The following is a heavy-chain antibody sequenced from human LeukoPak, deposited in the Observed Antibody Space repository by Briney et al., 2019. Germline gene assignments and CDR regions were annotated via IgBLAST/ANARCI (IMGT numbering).Heavy chain of an antibody. CDR1: GASISGSISGGTYY. CDR2: SDYSGNT. D-gene: IGHD3-22*01. V-gene: IGHV4-61*01. CDR3: ARGGPAPRPDSGYYFY. Sequence: SQTLSLTCTVSGASISGSISGGTYYWNWIRQPPGRGLEWISYSDYSGNTNYNTSLKSRVAISIDTSKSQFSLKLTSVTTADTAVYYCARGGPAPRPDSGYYFYWGQGSLVTVSS. J-gene: IGHJ4*02.